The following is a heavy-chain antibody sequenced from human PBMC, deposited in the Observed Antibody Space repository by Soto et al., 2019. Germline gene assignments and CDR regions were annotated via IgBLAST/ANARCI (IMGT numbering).Heavy chain of an antibody. CDR1: GDINNDYY. CDR3: ARESGGATATLDYYYFYMDV. Sequence: ASVKVSCKTSGDINNDYYIHWVRQAPGQGLEWMGWINPNGGATKYAQKFQGRVTVTRDTSIRTVYMELSSLRSDDTAVYYCARESGGATATLDYYYFYMDVWGKGTTVTVSS. D-gene: IGHD5-12*01. CDR2: INPNGGAT. V-gene: IGHV1-2*02. J-gene: IGHJ6*03.